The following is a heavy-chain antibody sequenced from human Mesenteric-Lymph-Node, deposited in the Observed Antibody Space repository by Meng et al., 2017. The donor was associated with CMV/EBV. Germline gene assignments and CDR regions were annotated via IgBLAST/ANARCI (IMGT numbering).Heavy chain of an antibody. CDR1: GYTFTSYG. Sequence: QVQLVQPTACVKKPGASVKVACKAYGYTFTSYGISWVRQAPGQGLEWMGWINPNSGATNYVQNFQGRITMTRDTSISTAYMELSRLRSDDTAVYYCARGVLSDWGQGTLVTVSS. CDR2: INPNSGAT. CDR3: ARGVLSD. J-gene: IGHJ4*02. D-gene: IGHD3-16*02. V-gene: IGHV1-2*02.